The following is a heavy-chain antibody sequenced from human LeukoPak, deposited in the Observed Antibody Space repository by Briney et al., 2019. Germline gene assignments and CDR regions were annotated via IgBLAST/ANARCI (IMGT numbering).Heavy chain of an antibody. D-gene: IGHD3-22*01. CDR1: GFTFDDYA. CDR3: AKGHGYDSSGPISH. V-gene: IGHV3-9*01. CDR2: ISWNSGSI. J-gene: IGHJ1*01. Sequence: GWSLRLSCAACGFTFDDYAMHCVRQAPGKGLEWVSGISWNSGSIGYADSVKGRFTISRDNAKNSLYLQMNSLRAEDTALYYCAKGHGYDSSGPISHWGQGTLVTVSS.